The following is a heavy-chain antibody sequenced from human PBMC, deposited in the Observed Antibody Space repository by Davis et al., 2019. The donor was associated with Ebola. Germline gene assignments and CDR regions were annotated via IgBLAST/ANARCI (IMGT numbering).Heavy chain of an antibody. CDR3: AKGIVVVPTSIMSYFDY. J-gene: IGHJ4*02. CDR1: GFTFSSYA. V-gene: IGHV3-23*01. D-gene: IGHD2-2*02. CDR2: ISGSGSST. Sequence: GESLKISCAASGFTFSSYAMCWVRQAPGKGLQWVSGISGSGSSTFYAASVRDRFTIARDNSKNTLSLQINSLRAEDTAIYFCAKGIVVVPTSIMSYFDYWGQGALVTVSS.